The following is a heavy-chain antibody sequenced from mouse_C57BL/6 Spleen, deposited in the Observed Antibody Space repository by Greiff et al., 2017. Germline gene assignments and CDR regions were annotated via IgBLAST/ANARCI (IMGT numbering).Heavy chain of an antibody. J-gene: IGHJ2*01. CDR3: ARSGY. D-gene: IGHD3-2*02. CDR2: IDPSDSYT. CDR1: GYTFTSYW. Sequence: VQLQQPGAELVMPGASVKLSCKASGYTFTSYWMPWVKQRPGQGLEWIGEIDPSDSYTNYNQKFKGKSTLTVDKSSSTAYMQLSSLTSEDSAVYYCARSGYWGQGTTLTVSS. V-gene: IGHV1-69*01.